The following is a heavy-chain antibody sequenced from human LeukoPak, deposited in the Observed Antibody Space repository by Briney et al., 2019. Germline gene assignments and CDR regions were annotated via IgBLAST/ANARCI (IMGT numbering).Heavy chain of an antibody. D-gene: IGHD3-22*01. Sequence: SETLSLTCAVYGGSFSGYYWSWIRQPPGKGLEWIGEINHSGSTNYNPSLKSRVTISVDTSKNQFSLKLSPVTAADTAVYYCARGLTMMYWGQGTLVTVSS. CDR1: GGSFSGYY. CDR3: ARGLTMMY. V-gene: IGHV4-34*01. CDR2: INHSGST. J-gene: IGHJ4*02.